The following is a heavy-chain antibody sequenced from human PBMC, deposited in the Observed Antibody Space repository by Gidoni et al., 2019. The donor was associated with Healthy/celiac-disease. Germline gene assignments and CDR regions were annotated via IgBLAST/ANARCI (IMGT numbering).Heavy chain of an antibody. CDR1: GGSISSSSYY. CDR2: IYYSGST. CDR3: ARLSLEHNPFHWFDP. V-gene: IGHV4-39*01. Sequence: QLQLQESGPGLVKPSETLSLTCTVSGGSISSSSYYWGWIRQPPGKGLEWIGSIYYSGSTYYNPSLKSRVTISVDTSKNQFSLKLSSVTAADTAVYYCARLSLEHNPFHWFDPWGQGTLVTVSS. J-gene: IGHJ5*02. D-gene: IGHD1-20*01.